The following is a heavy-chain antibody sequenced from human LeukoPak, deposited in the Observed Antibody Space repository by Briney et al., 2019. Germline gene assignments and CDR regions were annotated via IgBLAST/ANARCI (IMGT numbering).Heavy chain of an antibody. CDR1: GGSISSYY. D-gene: IGHD1-26*01. V-gene: IGHV4-59*01. Sequence: SETLSLTCTVSGGSISSYYWSWIRQPPEKGLEWIGYIYYSGSTSYNPSLKSRLTISVDTSKNQFSLKPSSVTAADTAVYYCARTQVTSYYVFDYWGPGTLVTVSS. CDR3: ARTQVTSYYVFDY. CDR2: IYYSGST. J-gene: IGHJ4*02.